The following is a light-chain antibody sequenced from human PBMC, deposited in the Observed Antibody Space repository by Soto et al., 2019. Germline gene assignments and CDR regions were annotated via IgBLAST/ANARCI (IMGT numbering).Light chain of an antibody. CDR3: SSYAGSNVLVV. CDR2: EGS. CDR1: SSDIGSYNL. Sequence: QSALTQPGSVSGSPGQSITISCSGTSSDIGSYNLVPWYQQHLGKAPKVIIFEGSRLPSGVSSRFSGSKSGNTASLTISGLRPEDEADYYCSSYAGSNVLVVFGGGTKLTVL. V-gene: IGLV2-23*01. J-gene: IGLJ2*01.